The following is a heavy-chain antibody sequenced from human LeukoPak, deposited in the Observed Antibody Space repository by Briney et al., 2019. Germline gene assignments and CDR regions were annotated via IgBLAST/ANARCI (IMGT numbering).Heavy chain of an antibody. V-gene: IGHV4-34*01. D-gene: IGHD1-14*01. Sequence: SETLSLTCAVYGGSFSGYYWSWIRRPPGKGLEWVGEINHSGSTNYNPSLKSRVTISVDTSKNQFSLKLSSVTAADTAVYYCARGLTFRVTGHYYFDYWGQGTLVTVSS. J-gene: IGHJ4*02. CDR2: INHSGST. CDR1: GGSFSGYY. CDR3: ARGLTFRVTGHYYFDY.